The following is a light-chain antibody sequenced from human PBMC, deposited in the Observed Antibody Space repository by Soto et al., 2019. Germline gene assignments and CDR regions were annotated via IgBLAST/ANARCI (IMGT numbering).Light chain of an antibody. Sequence: QSALTQPRSVSGSPGQSVTISCTGTSSDVGGYNFVPWYQQHPGKAPKLMIYDVSKRPSGVPDRFSGSKSGNTASLTISGLQAEDEAYYYCCSYAGSYTWVFGGGTKRTVL. CDR2: DVS. J-gene: IGLJ3*02. V-gene: IGLV2-11*01. CDR3: CSYAGSYTWV. CDR1: SSDVGGYNF.